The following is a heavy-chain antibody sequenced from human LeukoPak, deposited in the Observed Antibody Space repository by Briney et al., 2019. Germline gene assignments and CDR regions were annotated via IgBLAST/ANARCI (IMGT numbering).Heavy chain of an antibody. J-gene: IGHJ4*02. CDR2: ISYDGSNK. D-gene: IGHD3-10*01. Sequence: GRSLRLSCAASGFTFSSYAMHWVRQAPGKGLEWVAVISYDGSNKYYADSVKGRFTISRDNSKNTLYLQMNSLRAEDTAVYFCAREYSYGSGSYPDGFDYWGQGALVTVSS. CDR1: GFTFSSYA. CDR3: AREYSYGSGSYPDGFDY. V-gene: IGHV3-30*04.